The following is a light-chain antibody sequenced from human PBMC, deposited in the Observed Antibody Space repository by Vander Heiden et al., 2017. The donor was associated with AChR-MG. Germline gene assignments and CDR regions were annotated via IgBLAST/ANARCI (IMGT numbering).Light chain of an antibody. Sequence: EIVLTQSPGTLSLSPGELATLSCRASQSVSSSYLAWYQEKTGQAPRLLIYGASSRATGIPDRFSGSGSGTDFTLTISRLGPEDFAVYYCQQYGSSPITFGQGTRLEIK. CDR2: GAS. V-gene: IGKV3-20*01. CDR3: QQYGSSPIT. J-gene: IGKJ5*01. CDR1: QSVSSSY.